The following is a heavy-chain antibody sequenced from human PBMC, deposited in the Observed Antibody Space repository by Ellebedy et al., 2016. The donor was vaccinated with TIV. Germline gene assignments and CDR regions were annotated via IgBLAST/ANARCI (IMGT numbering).Heavy chain of an antibody. J-gene: IGHJ4*02. CDR3: ARDPTFVLDS. D-gene: IGHD4-11*01. V-gene: IGHV3-7*01. CDR2: IKQDESDK. CDR1: GFTFGSHW. Sequence: PGGSLRLSCAASGFTFGSHWMTWVRQAPGKGLEWVANIKQDESDKNYVDSVKGRFTIFRDNIKNSLYLQMNSLRAEDTAVYYCARDPTFVLDSWGQGTLVTVSS.